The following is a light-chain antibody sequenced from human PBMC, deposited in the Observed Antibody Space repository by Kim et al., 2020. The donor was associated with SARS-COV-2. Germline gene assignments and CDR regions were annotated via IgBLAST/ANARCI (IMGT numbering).Light chain of an antibody. CDR1: QGVTNN. Sequence: EVVLTQSPATLSVSLGDRATLSCRASQGVTNNLAWYQLKPGQPPRLLIYGASTSATGIPGRFSGGGSGTQFTLTISSLQSEDLGVYYCQQYDKWPPWTFGQGTKVDIK. J-gene: IGKJ1*01. V-gene: IGKV3-15*01. CDR2: GAS. CDR3: QQYDKWPPWT.